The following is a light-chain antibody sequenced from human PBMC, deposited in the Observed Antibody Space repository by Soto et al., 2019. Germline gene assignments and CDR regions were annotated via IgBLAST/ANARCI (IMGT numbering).Light chain of an antibody. Sequence: DIQMTQSPSSLSASVGDRFTITCRASQSISSYLNWYQQKPGKAPKLXXYAASSLQSGVPSRFSGSGSGTDFTLTISSLQPEDFANYYGQQSYSPPPITFGQGTRLEIK. V-gene: IGKV1-39*01. CDR2: AAS. CDR1: QSISSY. CDR3: QQSYSPPPIT. J-gene: IGKJ5*01.